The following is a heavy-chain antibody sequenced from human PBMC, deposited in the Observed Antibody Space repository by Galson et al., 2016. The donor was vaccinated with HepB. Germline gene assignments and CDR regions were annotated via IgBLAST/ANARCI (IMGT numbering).Heavy chain of an antibody. Sequence: SVKVSCKASGFTFATSAVQWVRQARGQRLEWIGWIVVGSGNTSYAQKFQERVTITRDMSTSTAYMELSSLRSEDTAVYYCAAVGYFDTSGYYYSENWFDPWGQGTLVTVSS. V-gene: IGHV1-58*01. J-gene: IGHJ5*02. CDR3: AAVGYFDTSGYYYSENWFDP. D-gene: IGHD3-22*01. CDR2: IVVGSGNT. CDR1: GFTFATSA.